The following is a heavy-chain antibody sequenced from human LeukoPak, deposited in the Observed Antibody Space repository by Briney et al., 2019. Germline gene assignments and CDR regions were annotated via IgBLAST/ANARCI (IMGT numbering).Heavy chain of an antibody. Sequence: GGSLRLSCAASGFTFSSYWMSWVRQAPGKGLEWVANIKQDGSEKYYVDSVKGRFTISRDNAKNSLYLQVNSLRAEDTAVYYCARGGGSRYYYDSSGSPWDYWGQGTLVTVSS. CDR1: GFTFSSYW. CDR3: ARGGGSRYYYDSSGSPWDY. J-gene: IGHJ4*02. V-gene: IGHV3-7*01. D-gene: IGHD3-22*01. CDR2: IKQDGSEK.